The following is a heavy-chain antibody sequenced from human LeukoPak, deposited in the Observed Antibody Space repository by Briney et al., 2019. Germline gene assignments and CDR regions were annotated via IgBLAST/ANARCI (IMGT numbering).Heavy chain of an antibody. CDR3: ARLYNWNYHAFDI. J-gene: IGHJ3*02. D-gene: IGHD1-7*01. Sequence: ASVKVSCKASGYTFTGYYMHWVRQAPGQGLEWMGWINPNSGGTNYAQKLQGRVTMTTDTSTSTAYMELRSLRSDDTAVYYCARLYNWNYHAFDIWGQGTMVTVSS. CDR1: GYTFTGYY. V-gene: IGHV1-2*02. CDR2: INPNSGGT.